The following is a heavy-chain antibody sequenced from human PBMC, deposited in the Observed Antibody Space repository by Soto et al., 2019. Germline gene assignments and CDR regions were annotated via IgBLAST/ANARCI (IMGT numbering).Heavy chain of an antibody. CDR3: AKDLAEWRLWETYRSLFDY. V-gene: IGHV3-30*18. D-gene: IGHD3-16*02. CDR1: GFTFSSYA. J-gene: IGHJ4*02. CDR2: ISYDGINK. Sequence: GGSLRLSCAASGFTFSSYAMSWVRQAPGKGLEWVTLISYDGINKYYADSVKGRFTISRDNSKNTLYLQMNSLRAEDTAIYYCAKDLAEWRLWETYRSLFDYWGQGTLVTVSS.